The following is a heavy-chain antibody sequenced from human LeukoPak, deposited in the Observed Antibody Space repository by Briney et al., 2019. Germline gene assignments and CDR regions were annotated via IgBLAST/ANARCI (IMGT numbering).Heavy chain of an antibody. J-gene: IGHJ4*02. D-gene: IGHD3-10*01. CDR3: ARDSGNYGSGSYYNVLQWDY. V-gene: IGHV1-69*01. Sequence: SVKGSCKASGGTFSSYAISWVRQAPGQGLEWMGGIIPIFGTANYAQKFQGRVTITADESTSTAYMELSSLRSEDTAVYYCARDSGNYGSGSYYNVLQWDYWGQGTLVTVSS. CDR2: IIPIFGTA. CDR1: GGTFSSYA.